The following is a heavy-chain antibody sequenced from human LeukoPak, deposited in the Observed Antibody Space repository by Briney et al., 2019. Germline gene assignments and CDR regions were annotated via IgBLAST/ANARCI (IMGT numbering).Heavy chain of an antibody. J-gene: IGHJ5*02. CDR1: GFTFSSYG. CDR3: AKSLLRFLEWLLSPGWFDP. CDR2: ISYDGSNK. Sequence: GGSLRLSCAASGFTFSSYGMHWVRQAPGKGLEWVAVISYDGSNKYYADSVKGRFTISRDNSKNTLYLQMNSLRAEDTAVYYCAKSLLRFLEWLLSPGWFDPWGQGTLVTVSS. V-gene: IGHV3-30*18. D-gene: IGHD3-3*01.